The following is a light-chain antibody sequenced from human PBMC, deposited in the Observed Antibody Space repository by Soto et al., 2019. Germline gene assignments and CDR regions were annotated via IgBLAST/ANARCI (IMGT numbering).Light chain of an antibody. V-gene: IGKV3-15*01. Sequence: VMTQSPAPLSVAPGERVTFSCRASQGVSRKLAWYQHKPGQAHRLLISGASTGATGIPARFSGSGSGTEFTLTISSLQSEDCAIYYCQQYHTWPITFGGGTKVDIK. CDR2: GAS. J-gene: IGKJ4*01. CDR3: QQYHTWPIT. CDR1: QGVSRK.